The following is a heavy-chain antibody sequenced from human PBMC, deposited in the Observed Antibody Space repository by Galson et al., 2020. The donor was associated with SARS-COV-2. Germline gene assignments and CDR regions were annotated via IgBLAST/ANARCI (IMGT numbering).Heavy chain of an antibody. CDR3: VRDESGAWRSDSFDI. D-gene: IGHD1-26*01. Sequence: ASVKVSCKASGYTFTSYGISWVRQAPGQGLEWMGWISGYNGNTNFEQKVQDRVTMSTDTSTSTAYMELRSLRYDDTAVYYCVRDESGAWRSDSFDIWGQGTMVTVSP. CDR1: GYTFTSYG. V-gene: IGHV1-18*01. J-gene: IGHJ3*02. CDR2: ISGYNGNT.